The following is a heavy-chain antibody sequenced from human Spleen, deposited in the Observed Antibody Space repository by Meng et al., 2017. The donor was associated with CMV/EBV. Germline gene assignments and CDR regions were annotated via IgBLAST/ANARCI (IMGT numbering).Heavy chain of an antibody. CDR2: INPDSGGT. V-gene: IGHV1-2*02. Sequence: ASVKVSCKASGYTFTGYYMHWVRQAPGQGLEWMGWINPDSGGTNYAQKFQGRVTMTRDTSISTAYMELSSLRSDDTAVYYCAKSGSPHTLMVYAIHGWFDPWGQGTLVTVSS. CDR3: AKSGSPHTLMVYAIHGWFDP. J-gene: IGHJ5*02. CDR1: GYTFTGYY. D-gene: IGHD2-8*01.